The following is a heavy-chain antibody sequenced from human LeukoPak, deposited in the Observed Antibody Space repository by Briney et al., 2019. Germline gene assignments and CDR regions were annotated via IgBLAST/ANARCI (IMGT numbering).Heavy chain of an antibody. CDR2: IIPIFGTA. D-gene: IGHD5-18*01. CDR3: ARALDTAMTYYYYMDV. J-gene: IGHJ6*03. Sequence: SVKVSCKASGYTFTSYGISWVRQAPGQGLEWMGGIIPIFGTANYAQKFQGRVTITADKSTSKAYMELSSLRSEGTAVYYCARALDTAMTYYYYMDVWGKGTTVTVSS. V-gene: IGHV1-69*06. CDR1: GYTFTSYG.